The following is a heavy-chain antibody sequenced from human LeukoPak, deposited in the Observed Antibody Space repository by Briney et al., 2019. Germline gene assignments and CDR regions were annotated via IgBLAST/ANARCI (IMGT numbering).Heavy chain of an antibody. Sequence: GGSLRLSCAASGFTFSSYAMNWVRQAPGKGLEWVSSISDTDDSTYDADSVKGRFSISRDNSKNTLYLQMNSLRAEDTAVYYCAKGPIPCSSTSCPRSAFDIWGQGTMVTVSS. D-gene: IGHD2-2*01. CDR2: ISDTDDST. J-gene: IGHJ3*02. V-gene: IGHV3-23*01. CDR3: AKGPIPCSSTSCPRSAFDI. CDR1: GFTFSSYA.